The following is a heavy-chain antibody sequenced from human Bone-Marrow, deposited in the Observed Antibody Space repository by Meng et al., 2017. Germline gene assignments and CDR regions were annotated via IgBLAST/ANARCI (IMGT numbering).Heavy chain of an antibody. D-gene: IGHD3-10*01. V-gene: IGHV1-2*06. CDR3: ALWGSGSYYTPPGFDY. Sequence: ASVKVSCKASGYTFTGYYMHWVRQAPGQGLEWMGRINPNSGGTNYAQKFQGRVTMTRDTSISTAYMELSRLRSDDTAVYYCALWGSGSYYTPPGFDYWGQGTLVTVSS. J-gene: IGHJ4*02. CDR1: GYTFTGYY. CDR2: INPNSGGT.